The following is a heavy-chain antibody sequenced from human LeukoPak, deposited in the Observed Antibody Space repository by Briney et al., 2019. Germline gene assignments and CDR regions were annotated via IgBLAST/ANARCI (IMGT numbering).Heavy chain of an antibody. CDR1: GGSISSRNYY. D-gene: IGHD2-2*03. J-gene: IGHJ6*02. CDR2: LYYSGST. Sequence: PSETLSLTCTVSGGSISSRNYYWGWIRQPPGQGLQWIGRLYYSGSTYYNPSLKSRVIISVDTSKNQFSLKLSSVTAADTAVYYCVRHGSDLYYYGMDVWGQGTTVTVFS. CDR3: VRHGSDLYYYGMDV. V-gene: IGHV4-39*01.